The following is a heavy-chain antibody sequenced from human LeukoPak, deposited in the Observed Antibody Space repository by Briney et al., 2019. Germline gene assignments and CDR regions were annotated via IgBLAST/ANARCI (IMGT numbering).Heavy chain of an antibody. Sequence: ASVKVSSKASVHTFTSYDINWVRHATGQGLEWMGWMNPDSGNTGYAQKFQGRVTMTRNPSISTAYMELSSLTSEDTAVYYCARRIAAAGVGIVYWGQGTLVTVSS. CDR1: VHTFTSYD. D-gene: IGHD6-13*01. CDR3: ARRIAAAGVGIVY. J-gene: IGHJ4*02. V-gene: IGHV1-8*01. CDR2: MNPDSGNT.